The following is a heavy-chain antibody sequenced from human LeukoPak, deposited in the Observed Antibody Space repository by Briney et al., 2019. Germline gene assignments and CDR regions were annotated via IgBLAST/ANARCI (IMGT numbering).Heavy chain of an antibody. D-gene: IGHD7-27*01. V-gene: IGHV4-30-2*01. CDR1: GGSISSGGYS. Sequence: SETLSLTCAVSGGSISSGGYSWSWIRQPPGKGLEWIGYIYHSGSTYYNPSLKSRVTISVDRSKDQFSLKLSSVTAADTAVYYCAKDGVNWGSYFDNWGQGTLVTVSS. CDR3: AKDGVNWGSYFDN. J-gene: IGHJ4*02. CDR2: IYHSGST.